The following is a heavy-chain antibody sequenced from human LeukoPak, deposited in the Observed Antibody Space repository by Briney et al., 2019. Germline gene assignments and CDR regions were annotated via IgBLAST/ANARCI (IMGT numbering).Heavy chain of an antibody. CDR1: DGSISGYY. Sequence: SETLSLTCTVSDGSISGYYWSWIRQAPGKGLEWIGYISYSGSTNYKPSLKSRVTISVDTSRNQFSLKLSSVTAADTAIYYCARLTNWQYTPSYYGLDFWGQGTSVTVSS. J-gene: IGHJ6*02. CDR3: ARLTNWQYTPSYYGLDF. V-gene: IGHV4-59*01. CDR2: ISYSGST. D-gene: IGHD1-1*01.